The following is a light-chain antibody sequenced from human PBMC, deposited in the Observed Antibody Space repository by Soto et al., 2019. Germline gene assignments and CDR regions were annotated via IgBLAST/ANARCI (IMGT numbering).Light chain of an antibody. CDR1: QSVNSSY. CDR3: QQYGNSPQT. J-gene: IGKJ1*01. V-gene: IGKV3-20*01. CDR2: GAS. Sequence: EIVLTQSPGTLSLPPGERVTLSCRASQSVNSSYLAWYQHKPGQAPRLLIYGASTRATGIPDRFSGSGSGTDFTLTIARLEPGDFAVYYCQQYGNSPQTFGQGTKV.